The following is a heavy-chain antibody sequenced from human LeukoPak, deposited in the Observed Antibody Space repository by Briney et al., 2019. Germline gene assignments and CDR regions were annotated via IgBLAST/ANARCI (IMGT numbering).Heavy chain of an antibody. V-gene: IGHV3-73*01. D-gene: IGHD4-23*01. Sequence: GGSLRLSCAASGFTFSGSAMHWVRQASGKGLEWVGRIRSKANSYATAYAASVKGRFTISRDDSKNTAYLQMNSLKTEDTGVYYCTITGITSYYYYMDVWGKGTTVTVSS. CDR2: IRSKANSYAT. CDR1: GFTFSGSA. CDR3: TITGITSYYYYMDV. J-gene: IGHJ6*03.